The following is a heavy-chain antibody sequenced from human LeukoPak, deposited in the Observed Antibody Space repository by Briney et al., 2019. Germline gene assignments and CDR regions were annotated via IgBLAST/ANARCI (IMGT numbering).Heavy chain of an antibody. D-gene: IGHD3-10*01. V-gene: IGHV4-4*07. Sequence: SETLSLTCTVSGGSISSYYWNWIRQPAGKGLEWIGRISSRGNTNYNPSLKSRLTMSVDTSKNQFSLKLTSVTAADTAVYYCARDGGDGGFDPWGQGSLVTVSS. CDR1: GGSISSYY. CDR3: ARDGGDGGFDP. CDR2: ISSRGNT. J-gene: IGHJ5*02.